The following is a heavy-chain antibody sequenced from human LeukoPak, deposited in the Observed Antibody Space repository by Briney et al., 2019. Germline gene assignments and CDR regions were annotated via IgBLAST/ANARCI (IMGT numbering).Heavy chain of an antibody. V-gene: IGHV1-2*02. CDR1: GYTFTGYY. J-gene: IGHJ4*02. CDR2: INPNSGGT. Sequence: GASVKVSCKASGYTFTGYYMHWVRQAPGQGLEWMGWINPNSGGTNYAQKFQGRVTMTRDTSISTAYMELSRLRSDDTAVYYCARDFGGGEDWVRLIFDYWGQGTLVTVSS. CDR3: ARDFGGGEDWVRLIFDY. D-gene: IGHD3-3*01.